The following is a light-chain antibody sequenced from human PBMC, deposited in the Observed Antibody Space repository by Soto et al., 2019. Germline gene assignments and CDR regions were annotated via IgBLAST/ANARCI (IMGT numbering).Light chain of an antibody. V-gene: IGKV3-11*01. Sequence: ESVLTQSPATLSLSPGARATLSCRASPSVSNSLAWYQHKPGQAPRLLIYDASNRATGVPTRFSGSGSGTDFTLTISSLEPEDIATYYCHQYNNLPPSTFGRGTKLELK. CDR2: DAS. CDR1: PSVSNS. CDR3: HQYNNLPPST. J-gene: IGKJ2*01.